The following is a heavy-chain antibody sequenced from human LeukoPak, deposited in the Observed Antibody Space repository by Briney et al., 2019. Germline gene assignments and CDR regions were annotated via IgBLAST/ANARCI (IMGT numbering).Heavy chain of an antibody. CDR1: GYTFTSYD. CDR2: MNPNSGNT. Sequence: GASVKVSCKASGYTFTSYDINWVRQATGQGLEWMGWMNPNSGNTGYAQKFRGRVTMTRNTSISTAYMELSSLRSEDTAVYYCARVVTVTLRRRYYYYGMDVWGQGTTVTVSS. D-gene: IGHD4-17*01. J-gene: IGHJ6*02. CDR3: ARVVTVTLRRRYYYYGMDV. V-gene: IGHV1-8*01.